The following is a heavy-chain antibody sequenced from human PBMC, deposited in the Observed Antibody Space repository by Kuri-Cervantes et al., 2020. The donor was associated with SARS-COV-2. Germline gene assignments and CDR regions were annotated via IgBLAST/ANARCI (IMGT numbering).Heavy chain of an antibody. CDR2: ISYDGSDK. CDR3: VRDSPIAAAEYYYYYYMDV. V-gene: IGHV3-30*03. J-gene: IGHJ6*03. Sequence: GESLKISCAASGFTVSSNYVSWVRQAPGKGLEWVAVISYDGSDKYYADSVKGRFTISRDNSKNTLYLQMNSLRAEDTAVYYCVRDSPIAAAEYYYYYYMDVWGKGTTVTVSS. D-gene: IGHD6-13*01. CDR1: GFTVSSNY.